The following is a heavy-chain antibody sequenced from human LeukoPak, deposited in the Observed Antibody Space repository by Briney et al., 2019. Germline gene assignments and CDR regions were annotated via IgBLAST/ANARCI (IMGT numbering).Heavy chain of an antibody. D-gene: IGHD3-22*01. Sequence: GGSLRLSCAASGFTFSSYGMSWVRQAPGKGLEWVSAISGSGGSTYYADSVKGRFTISRDNSKNTLYLQMNSLRAEDTAVYYCAKDIHYYDSSYTDYWGQGTLVTVSS. J-gene: IGHJ4*02. CDR3: AKDIHYYDSSYTDY. CDR1: GFTFSSYG. CDR2: ISGSGGST. V-gene: IGHV3-23*01.